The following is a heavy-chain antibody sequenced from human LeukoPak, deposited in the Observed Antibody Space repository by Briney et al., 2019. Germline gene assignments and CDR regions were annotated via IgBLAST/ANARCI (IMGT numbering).Heavy chain of an antibody. J-gene: IGHJ6*02. Sequence: SQTLSLTCAISGDSVSSNSAAWNWIRQSPSRGLDWLGRTYYRSKWYNDYPVSVKSRTTINPDTSKNQFSLQLNSVTPEDTAVYSGARDRLGLLWFGELLSYGMDVWGQGTTVTVSS. D-gene: IGHD3-10*01. CDR2: TYYRSKWYN. CDR3: ARDRLGLLWFGELLSYGMDV. CDR1: GDSVSSNSAA. V-gene: IGHV6-1*01.